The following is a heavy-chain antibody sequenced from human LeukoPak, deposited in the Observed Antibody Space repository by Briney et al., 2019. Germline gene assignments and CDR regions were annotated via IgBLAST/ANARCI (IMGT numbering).Heavy chain of an antibody. J-gene: IGHJ5*02. D-gene: IGHD3-3*01. CDR1: GFTFSSYA. Sequence: GGSLRLSCAASGFTFSSYAMSWVRQAPGKGLEWVSAISGSGGSTYYADSVKGRFTISRDNSKNTLYVQVNSLGTEDTAVYYCARDGYDFWSGDKTNWFDPWGQGTLVTVSS. CDR3: ARDGYDFWSGDKTNWFDP. V-gene: IGHV3-23*01. CDR2: ISGSGGST.